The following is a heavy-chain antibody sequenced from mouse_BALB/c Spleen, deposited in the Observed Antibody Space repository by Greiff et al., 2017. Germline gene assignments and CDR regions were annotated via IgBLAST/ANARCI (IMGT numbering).Heavy chain of an antibody. D-gene: IGHD2-3*01. CDR3: ARGGWPAY. J-gene: IGHJ3*01. V-gene: IGHV1-87*01. Sequence: QVQLQQSGAELARPGASVKLSCKASGYTFTSYWMQWVKQRPGQGLEWIGAIYPGDGDTRYTQKFKGKATLTADKSSSTAYMQLSSLASEDSAVYYCARGGWPAYWGQGTLVTVSA. CDR1: GYTFTSYW. CDR2: IYPGDGDT.